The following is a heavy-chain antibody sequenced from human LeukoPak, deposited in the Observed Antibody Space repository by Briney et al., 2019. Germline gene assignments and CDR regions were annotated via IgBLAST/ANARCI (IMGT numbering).Heavy chain of an antibody. CDR2: INHSGST. V-gene: IGHV4-34*01. J-gene: IGHJ4*02. CDR1: GGSFSGYY. Sequence: PSETLSLTCAVYGGSFSGYYWSWIRQPPGKGLEWIGEINHSGSTNYNPSLKSRVTISVDTSKNQFSLKLSSVTAADTAVYHCARANPKPLDYWGQGTLVTVSS. CDR3: ARANPKPLDY.